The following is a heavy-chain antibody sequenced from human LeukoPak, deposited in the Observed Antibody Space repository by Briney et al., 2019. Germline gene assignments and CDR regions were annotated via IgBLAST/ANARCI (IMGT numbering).Heavy chain of an antibody. D-gene: IGHD3-22*01. V-gene: IGHV3-64*01. Sequence: GGSLRLSCAASGFTFSSYAMHWVRQAPGKGLEYVSAISSNGGSTYYANSVKGRFTISRDNSKNTLYLQMGSLRAEDMAVYYCARDRYYDSSGPMGYWGQGTLVTVSS. CDR1: GFTFSSYA. CDR3: ARDRYYDSSGPMGY. CDR2: ISSNGGST. J-gene: IGHJ4*02.